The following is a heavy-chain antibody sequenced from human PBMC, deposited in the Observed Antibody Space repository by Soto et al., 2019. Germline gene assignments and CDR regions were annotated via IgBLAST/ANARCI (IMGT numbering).Heavy chain of an antibody. V-gene: IGHV2-5*01. CDR2: IYWNDDK. J-gene: IGHJ4*02. CDR3: AHTWGLPFDY. D-gene: IGHD3-16*01. Sequence: QITLKESGPTLVKPTQTLTLTCTYSGFSLRTTGVGVGWIRQPPGKALEWLGIIYWNDDKRYSPSLKSRFTLASDISKSQVVLTMTNMDPVYTGSYYCAHTWGLPFDYCGQGALVIVSS. CDR1: GFSLRTTGVG.